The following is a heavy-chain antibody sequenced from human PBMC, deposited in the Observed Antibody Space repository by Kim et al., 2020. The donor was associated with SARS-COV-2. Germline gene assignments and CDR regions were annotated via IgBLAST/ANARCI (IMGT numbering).Heavy chain of an antibody. CDR3: AKDRIHILTGYYSTPGAFDI. Sequence: GGSLRLSCAASGFTFSSYAMSWVRQAPGKGLEWVSAISGSGGSTYYADSVKGRFTISRDNSKNTLYLQMNSLRAEDTAVYYCAKDRIHILTGYYSTPGAFDIWGQGTMVTVSS. CDR2: ISGSGGST. CDR1: GFTFSSYA. J-gene: IGHJ3*02. D-gene: IGHD3-9*01. V-gene: IGHV3-23*01.